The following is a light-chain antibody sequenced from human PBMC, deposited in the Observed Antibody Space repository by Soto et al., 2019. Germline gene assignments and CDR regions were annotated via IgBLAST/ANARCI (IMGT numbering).Light chain of an antibody. V-gene: IGLV1-47*01. CDR2: YSN. Sequence: QSVLTQSASASGTPGQRVTLSCSGGTSNIGSNAVYWFQLLPGTAPKLLIYYSNNRPSGISDRFSGSKSGTSASLAISGLRPEDEADYYCAAWDDRLRGYVFATGTKVTVL. CDR1: TSNIGSNA. J-gene: IGLJ1*01. CDR3: AAWDDRLRGYV.